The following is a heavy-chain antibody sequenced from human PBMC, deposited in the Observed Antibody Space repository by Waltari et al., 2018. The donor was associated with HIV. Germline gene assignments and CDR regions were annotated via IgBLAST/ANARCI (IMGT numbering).Heavy chain of an antibody. CDR3: ARGGGYSYGDY. CDR2: RYREGSST. J-gene: IGHJ4*02. CDR1: GFTFSSYW. D-gene: IGHD5-18*01. V-gene: IGHV3-74*01. Sequence: EVQLVESGGGLVQPGGSLRLSCAASGFTFSSYWMHWVRQAPGKGLVWVARRYREGSSTSYAESVKGRFTMARDKAKNTLDRQMNSLRAEETAVYYCARGGGYSYGDYWGQGTLVTVSS.